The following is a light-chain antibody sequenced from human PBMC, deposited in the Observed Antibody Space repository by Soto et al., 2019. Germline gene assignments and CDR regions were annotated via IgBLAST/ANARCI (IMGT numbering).Light chain of an antibody. CDR2: GAS. Sequence: EIVMTQSPATLSVSPGERATLSCRSSQSVRSNLAWYQQKPGQAPRLLIYGASTRATGIPARFSGSGSGTEFTLTISSLQSEDLAFYYCQQYNNWPPLTFGGGTKVEIK. CDR3: QQYNNWPPLT. CDR1: QSVRSN. J-gene: IGKJ4*01. V-gene: IGKV3-15*01.